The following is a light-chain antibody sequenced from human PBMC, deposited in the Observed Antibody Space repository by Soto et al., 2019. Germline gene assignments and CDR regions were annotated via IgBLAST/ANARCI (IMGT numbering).Light chain of an antibody. CDR1: RSVSSL. V-gene: IGKV3-15*01. CDR3: QQYQDRPYT. Sequence: TVLTQSPATLSVSPGERVTLSCRATRSVSSLLAWYQQRPRQAPKLLIYDTSTRATGIPARFSGSGSGTDFTLTISSLQSEDFVFYYCQQYQDRPYTLGPGTKLEIK. CDR2: DTS. J-gene: IGKJ2*01.